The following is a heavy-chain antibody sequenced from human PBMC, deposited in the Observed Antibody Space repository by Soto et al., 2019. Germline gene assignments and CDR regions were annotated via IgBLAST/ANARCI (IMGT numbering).Heavy chain of an antibody. CDR1: GFTFSSYG. Sequence: QVQLVESGGGVVQPGRSLRLSCAASGFTFSSYGMHWVRQAPGKGLEWVAVISYDGSNKYYADSVKGRFTISRDNSKNTLYLQMNSLRPEDTAVYYCSKDHYGSGSYYSPHGMDVWGQGTTFTVSS. V-gene: IGHV3-30*18. CDR3: SKDHYGSGSYYSPHGMDV. CDR2: ISYDGSNK. D-gene: IGHD3-10*01. J-gene: IGHJ6*02.